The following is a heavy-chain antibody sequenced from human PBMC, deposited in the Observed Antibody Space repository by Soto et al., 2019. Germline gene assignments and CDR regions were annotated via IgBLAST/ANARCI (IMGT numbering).Heavy chain of an antibody. V-gene: IGHV4-31*03. CDR2: IYDRGST. CDR3: GRRVTP. Sequence: QVQLQESGPGLVKPSQTLSLTCTVSGASISSGGYYWTWIRQHPGKGLEWIGYIYDRGSTYYNPSLKSRVTIPVDTSKNQFSVELSSVTAADTAVYDCGRRVTPLSLATPVTV. D-gene: IGHD2-21*02. CDR1: GASISSGGYY. J-gene: IGHJ5*02.